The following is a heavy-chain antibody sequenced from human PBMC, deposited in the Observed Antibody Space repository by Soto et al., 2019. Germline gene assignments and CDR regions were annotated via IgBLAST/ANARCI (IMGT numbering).Heavy chain of an antibody. V-gene: IGHV3-23*01. J-gene: IGHJ4*02. Sequence: GGSLRLSCAASGFTFSNSGMSWVRQAPGKGLEWVSGISGSGGSTYYADSVKARFIISRDNSKNTLDLQMSNLRAEDTAVYYCATVHNTSRSFDYWGQGTLVTVSS. CDR2: ISGSGGST. D-gene: IGHD1-20*01. CDR3: ATVHNTSRSFDY. CDR1: GFTFSNSG.